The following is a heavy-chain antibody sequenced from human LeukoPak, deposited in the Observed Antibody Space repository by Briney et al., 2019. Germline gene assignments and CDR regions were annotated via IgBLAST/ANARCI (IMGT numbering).Heavy chain of an antibody. CDR3: ARDGNNYYYYMDV. CDR1: GFTFSTYW. J-gene: IGHJ6*03. CDR2: IKQDGSEK. V-gene: IGHV3-7*01. Sequence: GGSLRLSCAASGFTFSTYWMSWVRQAPGKGLEWVANIKQDGSEKYYVDFVKGRFTISRDNAKNSLYLQVSSLRAEDTAVYYCARDGNNYYYYMDVWGKGTTVTVSS. D-gene: IGHD1-1*01.